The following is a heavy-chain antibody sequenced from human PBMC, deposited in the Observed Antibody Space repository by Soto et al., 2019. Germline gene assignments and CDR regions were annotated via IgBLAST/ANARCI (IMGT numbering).Heavy chain of an antibody. V-gene: IGHV1-8*02. Sequence: ASVKVSCKASGYTFINYDISWVRQATGQGLEWMGWMDPGSGKTGYANKFQGRVTMTRDASTSTAHLELSSLTSEDTAVYYCARMASFGTLNWFDPWGQGTLVTVSS. CDR3: ARMASFGTLNWFDP. CDR1: GYTFINYD. D-gene: IGHD3-16*01. CDR2: MDPGSGKT. J-gene: IGHJ5*02.